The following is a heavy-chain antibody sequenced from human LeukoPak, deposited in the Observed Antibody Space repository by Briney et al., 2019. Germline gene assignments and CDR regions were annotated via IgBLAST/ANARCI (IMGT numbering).Heavy chain of an antibody. J-gene: IGHJ4*02. Sequence: PGGSLRLSCAASGFTFSSYAMSWVRQAPGKGLEWVSAISGSGGSTYYADSVKGRFTISRDNSKNTLYLQVNSLRAEDTAVYYCAKALGGVTRFFDYWGQGTLVTVPS. D-gene: IGHD3-16*01. CDR2: ISGSGGST. CDR1: GFTFSSYA. V-gene: IGHV3-23*01. CDR3: AKALGGVTRFFDY.